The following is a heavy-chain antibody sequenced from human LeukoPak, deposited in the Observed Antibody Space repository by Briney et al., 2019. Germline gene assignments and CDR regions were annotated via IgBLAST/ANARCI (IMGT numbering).Heavy chain of an antibody. V-gene: IGHV3-23*01. Sequence: GSLRLSCAASGFTLSSYVMHWVRQAPGEGLEWVSVTGHSGDPTYYADSVKGRFTISRDNSKNTLYLQMNSLRAEDTAVYYCAKVPTVTLDYWGQGTLVTVSS. CDR1: GFTLSSYV. CDR3: AKVPTVTLDY. CDR2: TGHSGDPT. J-gene: IGHJ4*02. D-gene: IGHD4-17*01.